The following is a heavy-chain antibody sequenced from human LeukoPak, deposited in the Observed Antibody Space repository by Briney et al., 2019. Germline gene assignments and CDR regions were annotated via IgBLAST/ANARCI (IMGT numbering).Heavy chain of an antibody. CDR2: IYSGGNT. Sequence: GGSLRLSCAVSGFIVSSDYMSWVRQAPGKGLEWVSVIYSGGNTYYADSVKGRFTISRDDAKNSLYLQMNSLRAEDTAVYYCARAPLSGNSYSGSYYPDYWGQGTLVTVSS. CDR3: ARAPLSGNSYSGSYYPDY. D-gene: IGHD1-26*01. J-gene: IGHJ4*02. CDR1: GFIVSSDY. V-gene: IGHV3-53*01.